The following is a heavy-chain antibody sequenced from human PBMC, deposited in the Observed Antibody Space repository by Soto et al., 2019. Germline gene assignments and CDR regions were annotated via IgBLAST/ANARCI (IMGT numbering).Heavy chain of an antibody. J-gene: IGHJ6*02. CDR3: ARDLHSGPWVQPNGMDV. V-gene: IGHV3-7*05. CDR1: GFTFSSYW. D-gene: IGHD5-12*01. Sequence: GGSLRLSCAASGFTFSSYWMSWVRQAPGKGLEWVANIKQDGSEKYYVDSVKGRFTISRDNAKNSLYLQMNSLRAEDTAVYYCARDLHSGPWVQPNGMDVWGQGTTVTVSS. CDR2: IKQDGSEK.